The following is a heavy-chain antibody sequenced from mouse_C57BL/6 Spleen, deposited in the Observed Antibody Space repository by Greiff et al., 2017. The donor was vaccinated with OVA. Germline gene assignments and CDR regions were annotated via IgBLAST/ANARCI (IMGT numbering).Heavy chain of an antibody. CDR3: ARWDMYYGYNYFDD. V-gene: IGHV1-31*01. CDR2: IYPYNGVT. Sequence: VQLKQSGPELVKPGASVKISCKASGYSFTGYYMHWVKQSHGNILDWIGYIYPYNGVTSYNQKFKGKATLTVDKSSSTAYMELRSLTSEDSEVYYCARWDMYYGYNYFDDWGKGTTLTVSS. CDR1: GYSFTGYY. D-gene: IGHD1-1*01. J-gene: IGHJ2*01.